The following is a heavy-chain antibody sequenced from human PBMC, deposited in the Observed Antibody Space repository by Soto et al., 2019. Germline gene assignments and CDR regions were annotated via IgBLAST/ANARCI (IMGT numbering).Heavy chain of an antibody. D-gene: IGHD2-2*01. V-gene: IGHV3-30*18. CDR3: AKGGGYCSSTSCSIRGDYYYDGMDV. Sequence: QVQLVESGGGVVQPGRSLRLSCAASGFTFSSYGMHWVRQAPGKGLEWVAVISYDGSNKYYADAVKGRFTISRDNSKNPLYLHMNSLRAEDKAVYYCAKGGGYCSSTSCSIRGDYYYDGMDVWGQGTKVTVSS. CDR1: GFTFSSYG. J-gene: IGHJ6*02. CDR2: ISYDGSNK.